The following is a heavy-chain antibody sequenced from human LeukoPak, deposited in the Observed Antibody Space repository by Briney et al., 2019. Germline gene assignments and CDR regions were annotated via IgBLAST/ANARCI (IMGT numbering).Heavy chain of an antibody. J-gene: IGHJ4*02. Sequence: SETLSLTCTVSGGSINSYYWSWIRQPPGKGLKWIGYISYIGTTNYSPSLNKRVTISLDTSNNQFSLKLTTVTPAAAAVYYCARTTTTFDDWRQGTLVTVSS. CDR1: GGSINSYY. D-gene: IGHD4-17*01. CDR2: ISYIGTT. V-gene: IGHV4-59*01. CDR3: ARTTTTFDD.